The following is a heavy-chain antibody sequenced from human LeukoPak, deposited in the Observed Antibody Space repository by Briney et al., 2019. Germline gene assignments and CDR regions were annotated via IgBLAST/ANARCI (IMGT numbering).Heavy chain of an antibody. V-gene: IGHV4-59*08. CDR2: IYYSGST. CDR3: ARHSPDIVVVPAAISFFDY. Sequence: SSETLSLTCTVSGGSISSYYWSWIRQPPGKGLEWIGYIYYSGSTNYNPSLKSRVTISVDTSKNQFSLKLSSVTAADTVVYYCARHSPDIVVVPAAISFFDYWGQGTLVTVSS. J-gene: IGHJ4*02. D-gene: IGHD2-2*01. CDR1: GGSISSYY.